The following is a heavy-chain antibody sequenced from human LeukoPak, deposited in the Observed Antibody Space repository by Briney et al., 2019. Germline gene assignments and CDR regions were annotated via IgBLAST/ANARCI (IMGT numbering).Heavy chain of an antibody. Sequence: PGGSLRLSCAASGFTFSGSWMSWVRQAPGKGLEWVASINQDGGEKYYLDSVKGRFTISRDNTKSSLYLQMNSLRAEDTAMYYCARYRHLYYWGQGTLVTVSS. J-gene: IGHJ4*02. V-gene: IGHV3-7*01. CDR2: INQDGGEK. CDR3: ARYRHLYY. D-gene: IGHD3-16*01. CDR1: GFTFSGSW.